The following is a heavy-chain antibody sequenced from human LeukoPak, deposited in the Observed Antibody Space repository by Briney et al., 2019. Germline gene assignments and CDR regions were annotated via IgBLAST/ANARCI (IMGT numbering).Heavy chain of an antibody. CDR2: ISAYNGNT. V-gene: IGHV1-18*01. J-gene: IGHJ4*02. CDR3: ARDGAIFGVVMSYFDY. D-gene: IGHD3-3*01. Sequence: ASVKVSFKASGYTFTSYGISWVRQAPGQGLEWMGWISAYNGNTNYAQKLQGRVTMTTDTSTSTAYMELRSLRSDDTAVYYCARDGAIFGVVMSYFDYWGQGTLVTVSS. CDR1: GYTFTSYG.